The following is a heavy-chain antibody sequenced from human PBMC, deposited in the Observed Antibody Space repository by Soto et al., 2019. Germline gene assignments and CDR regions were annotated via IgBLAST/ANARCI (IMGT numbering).Heavy chain of an antibody. V-gene: IGHV1-8*01. CDR2: MNPNSGNT. CDR1: GYTFTSYD. J-gene: IGHJ2*01. Sequence: QVQLVQSGAEVKKPGASVKVSCKASGYTFTSYDINWMRQATGQGLEWVGWMNPNSGNTGYAQKFQGRVTMTRNTSISTAYMELSSLRSEDTAVYYCARGPLAVAGYWYFDLWGRGTLVTVSS. D-gene: IGHD6-19*01. CDR3: ARGPLAVAGYWYFDL.